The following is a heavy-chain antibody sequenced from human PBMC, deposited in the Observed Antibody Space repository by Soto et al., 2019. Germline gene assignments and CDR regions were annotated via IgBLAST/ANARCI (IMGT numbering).Heavy chain of an antibody. CDR1: GYTFTSYG. V-gene: IGHV1-18*01. J-gene: IGHJ3*02. Sequence: QVQLVQSGAEVKKPGASVKVSCKASGYTFTSYGIIWVRQAPGQGLEWMGWISAYNGNTNYAQKLQGRVTMTTDTSTSTAYMGLRSRRSDDTAVYYCARPGYYDSSGYKRGNAFDIWGQGTMVTVSS. CDR3: ARPGYYDSSGYKRGNAFDI. D-gene: IGHD3-22*01. CDR2: ISAYNGNT.